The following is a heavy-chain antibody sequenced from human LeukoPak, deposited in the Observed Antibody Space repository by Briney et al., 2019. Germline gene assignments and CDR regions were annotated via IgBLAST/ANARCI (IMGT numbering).Heavy chain of an antibody. V-gene: IGHV1-2*06. CDR2: INPKSDGT. J-gene: IGHJ5*02. Sequence: AASLKVSCKASGYTFIGYYMHWVRQAPGQGHEWMGRINPKSDGTDCAQKFQGRVTMTRDTSISTAYMELSRLRSDDTAVYYCARVEDYDILTGYYSYNWFDPWGQGTLVTVSS. CDR3: ARVEDYDILTGYYSYNWFDP. D-gene: IGHD3-9*01. CDR1: GYTFIGYY.